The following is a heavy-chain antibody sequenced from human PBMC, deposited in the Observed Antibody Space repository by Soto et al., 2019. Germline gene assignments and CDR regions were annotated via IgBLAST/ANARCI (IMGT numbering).Heavy chain of an antibody. CDR1: GYTFTSYA. D-gene: IGHD3-3*01. Sequence: ASVKVSCKASGYTFTSYAMHWVRQAPGQRLEWMGWINAGNGNTKYSQKFQGRVTITRDTSASTAYMELSSLRSEDTAVYYCAREKAYFDFWSGSSPSSSYYYYLDVWGKGSTVTVSS. V-gene: IGHV1-3*01. J-gene: IGHJ6*03. CDR2: INAGNGNT. CDR3: AREKAYFDFWSGSSPSSSYYYYLDV.